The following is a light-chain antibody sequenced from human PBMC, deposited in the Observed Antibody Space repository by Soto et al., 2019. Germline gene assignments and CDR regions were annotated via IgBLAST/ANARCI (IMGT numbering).Light chain of an antibody. Sequence: DIQLTQSPSSVSASEGDRVTITCRAIQGVGSWLAWYQQKPGKAPKLLIYAVSSLQSGVPARFSGSGSGTDFTLTISSLQPDDFATYYCQQANGFPVTFGGGTRVEIK. J-gene: IGKJ4*01. CDR2: AVS. CDR3: QQANGFPVT. CDR1: QGVGSW. V-gene: IGKV1-12*01.